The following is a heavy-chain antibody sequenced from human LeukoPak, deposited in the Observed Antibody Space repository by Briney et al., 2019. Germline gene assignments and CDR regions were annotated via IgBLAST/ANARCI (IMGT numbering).Heavy chain of an antibody. CDR3: AREPGVYATFY. J-gene: IGHJ4*02. CDR2: ISSSSSTI. D-gene: IGHD2-8*01. V-gene: IGHV3-48*01. Sequence: GGSLRLSCAASGFTFSSYSMNWVRQAPGKGLEWVSYISSSSSTIYYADSVKGRFTISSDNAKNSLYLQMNSLRAEDTAVYYCAREPGVYATFYWGQGTLVTVSS. CDR1: GFTFSSYS.